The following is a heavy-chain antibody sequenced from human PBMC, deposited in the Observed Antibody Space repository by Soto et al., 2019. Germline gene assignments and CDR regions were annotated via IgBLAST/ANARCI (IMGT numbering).Heavy chain of an antibody. CDR1: GGSISSYY. D-gene: IGHD4-17*01. Sequence: SETLSLTCTVSGGSISSYYWSWIRQPPGKGLEWVGYVYYSGTTYYNPSLESRVTISVDTSKNQFSLNLRSVTAADTAIYYCARFPDYGAYVAPWGQGTLVTVSS. CDR3: ARFPDYGAYVAP. V-gene: IGHV4-59*12. J-gene: IGHJ5*02. CDR2: VYYSGTT.